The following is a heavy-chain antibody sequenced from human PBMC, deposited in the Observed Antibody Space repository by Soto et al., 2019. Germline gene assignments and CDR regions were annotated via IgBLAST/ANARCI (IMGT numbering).Heavy chain of an antibody. Sequence: GGSLRLSCAASGFTFSSYSMNWVRQAPGKGLEWVSSISSSSSYIYYADSVKGRFTISRDNAKNSLYLQMNSLRAEDTAVYYCARSQQLVCGDDAFDIWGQGTMVTVSS. J-gene: IGHJ3*02. CDR1: GFTFSSYS. D-gene: IGHD6-13*01. CDR2: ISSSSSYI. V-gene: IGHV3-21*01. CDR3: ARSQQLVCGDDAFDI.